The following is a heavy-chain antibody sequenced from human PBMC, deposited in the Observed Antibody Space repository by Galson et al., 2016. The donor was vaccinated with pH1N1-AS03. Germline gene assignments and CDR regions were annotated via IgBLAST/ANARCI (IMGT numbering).Heavy chain of an antibody. Sequence: SVKVFCKASGGNFRTHPISWVRQAPGQGLEWMGGIMPVFGPAKYAQKFQGRVTISADESTSTAYMELNNLRPEDTAVYYCATDHYETSDFRGAWDYWGQGTPVTVSS. J-gene: IGHJ4*02. CDR2: IMPVFGPA. D-gene: IGHD3-22*01. V-gene: IGHV1-69*13. CDR3: ATDHYETSDFRGAWDY. CDR1: GGNFRTHP.